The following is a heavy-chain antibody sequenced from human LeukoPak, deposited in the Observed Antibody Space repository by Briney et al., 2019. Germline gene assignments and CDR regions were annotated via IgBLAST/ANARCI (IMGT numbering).Heavy chain of an antibody. V-gene: IGHV3-30-3*01. CDR1: GFTFSGYA. CDR3: ARETGGTVGSTDFDY. CDR2: ISYDGSNK. D-gene: IGHD4-17*01. Sequence: GGSLRLSCAASGFTFSGYAMSWVRQAPGKGLEWVAVISYDGSNKYYTDSVKGRFTISRDNSKNTLYLQMNSLRGEDTALYYCARETGGTVGSTDFDYWGQGTLVTVSS. J-gene: IGHJ4*02.